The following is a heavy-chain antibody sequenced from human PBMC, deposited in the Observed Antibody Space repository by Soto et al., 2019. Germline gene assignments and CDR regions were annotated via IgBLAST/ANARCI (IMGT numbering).Heavy chain of an antibody. CDR2: ISAYNTNT. CDR3: ARDTPPTDY. V-gene: IGHV1-18*01. Sequence: QVQLVQSGAEVKKPGASVKVSCKTSGYTFTSCHISWVRQGPGQGLEWMGWISAYNTNTNYAQKFQGRVTMTTDTLTSTAYMELRSLRSDDTAVYYCARDTPPTDYWGQGTLVTVSS. CDR1: GYTFTSCH. J-gene: IGHJ4*02.